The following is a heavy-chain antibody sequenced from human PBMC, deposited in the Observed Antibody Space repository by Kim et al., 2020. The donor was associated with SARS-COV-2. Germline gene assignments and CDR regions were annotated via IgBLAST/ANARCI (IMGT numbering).Heavy chain of an antibody. D-gene: IGHD3-10*01. J-gene: IGHJ3*01. CDR2: FHYSGTT. CDR1: GYSITKSNY. V-gene: IGHV4-28*01. Sequence: SETLSLTCAVSGYSITKSNYWGWIRQPPGKGLELIGYFHYSGTTSYNPSLRSRVTMSIDTSKNHFSLKLTSVTAVDTAVYYCVTRGQSLTAFDVWGRGTMVIVSS. CDR3: VTRGQSLTAFDV.